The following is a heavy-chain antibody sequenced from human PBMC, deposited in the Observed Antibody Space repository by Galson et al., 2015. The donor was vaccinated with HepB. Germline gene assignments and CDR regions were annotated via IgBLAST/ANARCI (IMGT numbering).Heavy chain of an antibody. V-gene: IGHV1-69*13. CDR2: IIPIFGTA. D-gene: IGHD6-19*01. Sequence: SVKVSCKASGGTFSSYAISWVRQAPGQGLEWMGGIIPIFGTANYAQKFQGRVTITADESTSTAYMERSSLRSEDTAVYYCAGSRSIAVAANFDYWGQGTLVTVSS. CDR3: AGSRSIAVAANFDY. CDR1: GGTFSSYA. J-gene: IGHJ4*02.